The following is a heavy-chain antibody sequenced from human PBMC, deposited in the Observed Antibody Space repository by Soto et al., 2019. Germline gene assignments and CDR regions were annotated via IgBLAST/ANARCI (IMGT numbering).Heavy chain of an antibody. J-gene: IGHJ4*02. CDR3: ARTLSGFTYGSRQFYFDY. V-gene: IGHV4-4*07. CDR1: GGSINTFY. CDR2: VFPGGPT. D-gene: IGHD3-10*01. Sequence: KSSETLSLTCTVSGGSINTFYWSWVRQPAGKGLEWIGHVFPGGPTSHNSSLKSRVSMSVDTSKNQFSLTLTSVTAADTAVYYCARTLSGFTYGSRQFYFDYWGQGTLVTVSS.